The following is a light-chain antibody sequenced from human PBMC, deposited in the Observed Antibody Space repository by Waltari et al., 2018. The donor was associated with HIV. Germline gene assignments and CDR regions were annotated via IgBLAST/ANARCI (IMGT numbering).Light chain of an antibody. CDR2: LGS. CDR1: QSLLHRDGYNF. CDR3: MQHLQTPHT. J-gene: IGKJ2*01. Sequence: DIVMTQSPNSLPVTPGEPASISCRSSQSLLHRDGYNFLDWYLQKPGQSPLLLIYLGSNRASGVPDRFSGSGSGTDFTLKISRVEAEDVGVYYCMQHLQTPHTFGQGTKLEI. V-gene: IGKV2-28*01.